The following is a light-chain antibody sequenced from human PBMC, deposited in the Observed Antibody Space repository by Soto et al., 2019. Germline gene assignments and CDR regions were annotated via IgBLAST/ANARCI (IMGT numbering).Light chain of an antibody. CDR3: AAWDASLSGHFV. CDR2: NNN. V-gene: IGLV1-44*01. J-gene: IGLJ1*01. CDR1: SSNIGTNT. Sequence: QSVLTQPPSASGTPGQRVTISCCGSSSNIGTNTVSWYQHLPGTAPKLLIYNNNQRPSGVPDRFSGSKSGTSASLAISGLQSEDEADYYCAAWDASLSGHFVFGTGTKLTVL.